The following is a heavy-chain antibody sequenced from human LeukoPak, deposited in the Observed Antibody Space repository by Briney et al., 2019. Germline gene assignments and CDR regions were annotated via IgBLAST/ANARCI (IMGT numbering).Heavy chain of an antibody. V-gene: IGHV3-11*01. J-gene: IGHJ4*02. D-gene: IGHD6-6*01. CDR2: ISSSGSTI. Sequence: GGSLRLSCAASGFTFSDYYMNWVRQAPGKGLEWVSYISSSGSTIYYADSVKGRFTISRDNAKNSLYLQMNSLRAEDTAVYYCASSYSSSFDYWGRGTLVTVSS. CDR3: ASSYSSSFDY. CDR1: GFTFSDYY.